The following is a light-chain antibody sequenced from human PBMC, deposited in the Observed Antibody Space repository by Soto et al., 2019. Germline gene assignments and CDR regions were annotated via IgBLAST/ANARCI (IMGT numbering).Light chain of an antibody. V-gene: IGLV2-8*01. CDR2: EVN. CDR3: SSSAGIYHYLV. Sequence: QSALTQPASVSGSPGQSITISCTGTSSDIGAYKYVSWYQQHPGKAPRLMIYEVNKRPSGVPDRFSGSKSGYTASLTVSGLQTEDEAFYYCSSSAGIYHYLVFGGGTKLTVL. J-gene: IGLJ3*02. CDR1: SSDIGAYKY.